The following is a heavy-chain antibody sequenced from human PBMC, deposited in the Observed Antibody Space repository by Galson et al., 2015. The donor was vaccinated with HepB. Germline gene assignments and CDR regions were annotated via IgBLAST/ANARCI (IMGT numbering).Heavy chain of an antibody. D-gene: IGHD1-26*01. CDR2: INSDGSST. V-gene: IGHV3-74*01. Sequence: SLRLSCAASGFTFSSYWMHWVRQAPGKGLVWVSRINSDGSSTSYADSVKGRFTISRDNSRNTLYLQMNSLRAEDTAVYYCAKRERNVSPYYYYMDVWGIGTTVTVSS. CDR1: GFTFSSYW. J-gene: IGHJ6*03. CDR3: AKRERNVSPYYYYMDV.